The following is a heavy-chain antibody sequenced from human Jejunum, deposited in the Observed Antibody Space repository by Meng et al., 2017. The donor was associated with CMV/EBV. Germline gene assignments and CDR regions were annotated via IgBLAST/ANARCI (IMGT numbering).Heavy chain of an antibody. CDR2: IYSGGTT. CDR3: ARDSGADSVATGDFDY. V-gene: IGHV3-66*02. Sequence: GFPVRRNYMGWVRQAPGRGLEWVSVIYSGGTTYFADSVKGRFTISRDNSKNTLYLQMNSLRVEDTAVYYCARDSGADSVATGDFDYWGQGTLVTVSS. CDR1: GFPVRRNY. D-gene: IGHD5-12*01. J-gene: IGHJ4*02.